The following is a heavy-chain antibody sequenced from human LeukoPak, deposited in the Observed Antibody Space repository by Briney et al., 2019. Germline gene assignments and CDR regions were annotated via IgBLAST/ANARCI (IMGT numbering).Heavy chain of an antibody. CDR3: ARQYSDILTGYHRGELYWYFDL. V-gene: IGHV4-39*01. D-gene: IGHD3-9*01. J-gene: IGHJ2*01. CDR2: IYYSGST. Sequence: IPSETLTLTCTVSGGSISSSSYYWGWIRQPPGKGLEWIGSIYYSGSTYYNPSLKSRVTISVDTSKNQFSLKLSSVTAADTAVYYCARQYSDILTGYHRGELYWYFDLWGRGTLVTVSS. CDR1: GGSISSSSYY.